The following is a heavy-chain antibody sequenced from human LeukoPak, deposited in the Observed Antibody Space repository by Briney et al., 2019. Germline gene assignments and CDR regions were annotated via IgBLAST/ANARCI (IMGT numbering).Heavy chain of an antibody. V-gene: IGHV1-24*01. CDR1: GYSLTELS. CDR3: ATFGAKWLRLGSFFG. Sequence: ASVKVSCKVSGYSLTELSMHWVRQAPGKGLEWMGGFDPEDGETIYAQKFQGSVTMTEDTSTDTAYMELSSLRSEDTAVYYCATFGAKWLRLGSFFGWGQGTLVTVSS. D-gene: IGHD5-12*01. CDR2: FDPEDGET. J-gene: IGHJ4*02.